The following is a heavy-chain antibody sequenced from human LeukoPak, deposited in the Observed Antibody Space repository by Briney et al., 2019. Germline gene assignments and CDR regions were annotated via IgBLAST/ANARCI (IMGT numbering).Heavy chain of an antibody. D-gene: IGHD3-10*01. CDR3: ARDQAGSGHYADY. CDR1: GFTFSAYG. CDR2: IRYDGSSK. Sequence: GGSLRLSCAASGFTFSAYGMHWVRQAPGKGLEWLAYIRYDGSSKYYADFVKGRFTISRDYSKNTLYLHMNSLRAEDTAVYYCARDQAGSGHYADYWGQGTLVTVSS. J-gene: IGHJ4*02. V-gene: IGHV3-30*02.